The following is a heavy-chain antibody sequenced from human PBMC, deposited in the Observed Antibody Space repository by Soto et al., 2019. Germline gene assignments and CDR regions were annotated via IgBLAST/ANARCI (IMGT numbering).Heavy chain of an antibody. J-gene: IGHJ4*02. CDR1: GYTFTSYG. CDR3: ARGRYGDY. CDR2: ISAPNGNT. Sequence: QVHLVQSGAEVKKPGASVKVSCKASGYTFTSYGITWVRQAPGQGLEWMGWISAPNGNTDYAQKLQGRVIVTRDTSTRTASMELRRLLSDDTAVYYCARGRYGDYWGQGALVTVSS. D-gene: IGHD1-1*01. V-gene: IGHV1-18*01.